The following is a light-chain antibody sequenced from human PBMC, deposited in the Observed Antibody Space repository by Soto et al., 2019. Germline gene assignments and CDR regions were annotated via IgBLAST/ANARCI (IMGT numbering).Light chain of an antibody. CDR1: QSVRSK. CDR2: GAS. Sequence: PGERPTLSSRASQSVRSKLAWYQHKPGQAPRLLISGASSRATAIPDRFSGTGSGTDFTLTISRLEPEDFALYYCQQYCSSPITFGQGTRLEIK. J-gene: IGKJ5*01. V-gene: IGKV3-20*01. CDR3: QQYCSSPIT.